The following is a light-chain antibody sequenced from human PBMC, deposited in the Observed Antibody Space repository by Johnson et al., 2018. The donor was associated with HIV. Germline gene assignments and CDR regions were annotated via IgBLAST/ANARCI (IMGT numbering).Light chain of an antibody. CDR3: GTWDSSLSAYV. J-gene: IGLJ1*01. Sequence: QSVLTQPPSVSAAPGQKVTISCSGSSSKIGNKYVSWYQQLLGTAPKVLIYDNSKRPSGIPDRFSGSKSGTSATLGITGLQTGDEADYYCGTWDSSLSAYVFGTGTKVTVL. CDR1: SSKIGNKY. CDR2: DNS. V-gene: IGLV1-51*01.